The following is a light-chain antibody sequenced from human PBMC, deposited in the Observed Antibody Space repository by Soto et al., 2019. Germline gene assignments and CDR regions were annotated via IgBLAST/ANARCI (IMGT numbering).Light chain of an antibody. V-gene: IGLV1-40*01. CDR3: QSYDSSLSGSVV. Sequence: QSVLTQPPSVSGAPGQRVTISCTGSSSTIGAGYDVHWYQQLPGTAPKLLIYGNSNRPSGVPERFSGSKSGTSASLAITGLQAEEEADYYCQSYDSSLSGSVVFGGGTKLTVL. CDR1: SSTIGAGYD. J-gene: IGLJ2*01. CDR2: GNS.